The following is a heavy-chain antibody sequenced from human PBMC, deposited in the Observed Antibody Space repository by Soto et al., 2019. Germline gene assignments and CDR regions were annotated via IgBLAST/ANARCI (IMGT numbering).Heavy chain of an antibody. D-gene: IGHD1-26*01. J-gene: IGHJ4*02. CDR1: GFTFTDSA. CDR2: IRNKVNTYAT. CDR3: SRRRDWAATDPLDY. V-gene: IGHV3-73*02. Sequence: EVQLVESGGGLVQPGGSLKLSCAASGFTFTDSAIHWVRQASGKGPEWVGRIRNKVNTYATAYAASVKGRFTISRDDATGTTYLQRNSLKTEDTAVYYCSRRRDWAATDPLDYWGQGTLVTVSS.